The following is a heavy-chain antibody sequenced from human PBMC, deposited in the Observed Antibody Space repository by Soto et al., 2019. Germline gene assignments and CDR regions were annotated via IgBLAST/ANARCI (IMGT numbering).Heavy chain of an antibody. V-gene: IGHV4-59*01. CDR1: GGSISSYY. J-gene: IGHJ5*02. CDR3: ARVLYSSAAAGTYNWFDP. D-gene: IGHD6-13*01. Sequence: LSLTCTVSGGSISSYYWSWIRQPPGKGLEWIGYIYYSGSTNYNPSLKSRVTISVDTSKNQFSLKLSSVTAADTAVYYCARVLYSSAAAGTYNWFDPWGQGTLVTVSS. CDR2: IYYSGST.